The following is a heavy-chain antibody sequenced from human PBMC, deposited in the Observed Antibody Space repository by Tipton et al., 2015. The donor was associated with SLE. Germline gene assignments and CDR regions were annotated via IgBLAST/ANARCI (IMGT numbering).Heavy chain of an antibody. CDR1: GGSISSHTYY. CDR3: ARDSRIGWFDP. Sequence: TLSLTCTVSGGSISSHTYYWNWIRQPAGKALEWIGHISTSGSTDYNPSLKSRVTISIDTSKNHFSLKLTSVTAADTAVYYCARDSRIGWFDPWGQGTLVTVSS. J-gene: IGHJ5*02. D-gene: IGHD2-15*01. V-gene: IGHV4-61*09. CDR2: ISTSGST.